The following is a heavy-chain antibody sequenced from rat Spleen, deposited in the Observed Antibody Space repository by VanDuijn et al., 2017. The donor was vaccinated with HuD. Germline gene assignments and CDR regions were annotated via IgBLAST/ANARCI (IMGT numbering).Heavy chain of an antibody. CDR2: VNQDSSAI. CDR3: ARHLDTTDYYVMDA. D-gene: IGHD1-6*01. Sequence: EVKLVESGGGLVQPGRSLRLSCAASGFNFNAYWMGWVRQAPGKGLEWIGEVNQDSSAIKYSPSLKAKFTVSRDNAQNTLFLQMDKLGSEDTAIYYCARHLDTTDYYVMDAWGQGASVTVSS. J-gene: IGHJ4*01. CDR1: GFNFNAYW. V-gene: IGHV4-2*01.